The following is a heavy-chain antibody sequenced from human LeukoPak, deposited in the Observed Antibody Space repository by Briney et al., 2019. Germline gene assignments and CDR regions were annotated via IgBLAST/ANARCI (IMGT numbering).Heavy chain of an antibody. CDR1: GFTFSSYW. CDR3: ARDFFWPAVPAAIDSDY. J-gene: IGHJ4*02. CDR2: IKQDGSEK. D-gene: IGHD2-2*01. Sequence: GGSLRLSCAASGFTFSSYWTSWVRQAPGKGLEWVANIKQDGSEKYYVDSVKGRFTISRDNAKNSLYLQMNSLRAEDTAVYYCARDFFWPAVPAAIDSDYWGQGTLVTVSS. V-gene: IGHV3-7*01.